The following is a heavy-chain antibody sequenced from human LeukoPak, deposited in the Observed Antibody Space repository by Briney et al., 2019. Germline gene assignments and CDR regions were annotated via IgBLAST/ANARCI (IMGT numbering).Heavy chain of an antibody. V-gene: IGHV4-61*05. CDR3: ATGVHGIAAAGDYYFGY. J-gene: IGHJ4*02. CDR1: GGSITTSNYY. D-gene: IGHD6-13*01. CDR2: IYTSGST. Sequence: PSETLSLTCTVSGGSITTSNYYWGWIRQPPGKGLEWIGRIYTSGSTNYNPSLKSRVTISIDTPNNQFSLKLSSVTAADTAVYYCATGVHGIAAAGDYYFGYWGQGTLVTVSS.